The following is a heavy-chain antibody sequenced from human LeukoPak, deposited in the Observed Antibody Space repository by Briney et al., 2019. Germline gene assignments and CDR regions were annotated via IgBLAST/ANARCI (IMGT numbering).Heavy chain of an antibody. Sequence: GASVKVSCKASGYTFSDYYIHWVRQAPGQGLEWMGWINPSTGGTEYAQEFQGRVTMARDASIRTAYMELSSLMSDDTATFYCAREGRLSDWNLGGLFDYWGQGALVIVSS. CDR3: AREGRLSDWNLGGLFDY. D-gene: IGHD1-7*01. J-gene: IGHJ4*02. CDR2: INPSTGGT. CDR1: GYTFSDYY. V-gene: IGHV1-2*02.